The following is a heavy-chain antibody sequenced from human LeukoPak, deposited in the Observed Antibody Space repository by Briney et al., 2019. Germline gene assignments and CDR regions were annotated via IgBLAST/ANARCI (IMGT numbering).Heavy chain of an antibody. CDR2: ISENGRST. V-gene: IGHV3-23*01. CDR3: AKRGATYYYDSSGYY. D-gene: IGHD3-22*01. J-gene: IGHJ4*02. Sequence: GGSLRLSCAASGFSFSASSMSWVRQTPGKGLEWVSSISENGRSTYYADSVKGRFTISRDNSKNTLYLQMNSLRAEDTAVYYCAKRGATYYYDSSGYYWGQGTLVTVSS. CDR1: GFSFSASS.